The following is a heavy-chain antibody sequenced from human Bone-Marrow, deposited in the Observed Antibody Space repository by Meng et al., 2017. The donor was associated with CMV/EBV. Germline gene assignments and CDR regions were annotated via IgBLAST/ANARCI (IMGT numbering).Heavy chain of an antibody. CDR2: ISSSGSTI. D-gene: IGHD2-2*03. CDR1: GFTFSSYE. V-gene: IGHV3-48*03. Sequence: GGSLRLSCAASGFTFSSYEMNWVRQAPGKGLEWVSYISSSGSTIYYADSVKGRFTISRDNAKNSLYLQMNSLRAEDTAVYYCARALDIVVVPSRLGLDYWGQRTLVAASS. CDR3: ARALDIVVVPSRLGLDY. J-gene: IGHJ4*02.